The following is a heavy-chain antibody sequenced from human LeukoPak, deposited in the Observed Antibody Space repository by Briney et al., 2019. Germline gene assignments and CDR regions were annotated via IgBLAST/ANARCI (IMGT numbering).Heavy chain of an antibody. Sequence: GESLKISCAASGFTFSSYGMHWVRQAPGKGLEWVAVIWYDGSNKYYADSVKGRFTISRDNSKNTLYLQMNSLRAEDTAVYYCARVGSSSSVWGQGTLVTVSS. V-gene: IGHV3-33*01. D-gene: IGHD6-6*01. CDR2: IWYDGSNK. CDR1: GFTFSSYG. J-gene: IGHJ4*02. CDR3: ARVGSSSSV.